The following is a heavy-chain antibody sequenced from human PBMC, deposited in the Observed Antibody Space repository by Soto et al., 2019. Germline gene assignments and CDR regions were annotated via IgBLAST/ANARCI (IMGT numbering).Heavy chain of an antibody. Sequence: GPSVKVSCKASGYTFTGYYMHWVRQVPGQGLEWMGRIIPILGIANYAQKFQGRVTITADKSTSTAYMELSSLRSEDTAVYYCARASSKLRWGWFDPWGQGTLVTVSS. CDR3: ARASSKLRWGWFDP. CDR2: IIPILGIA. V-gene: IGHV1-69*04. J-gene: IGHJ5*02. CDR1: GYTFTGYY. D-gene: IGHD4-17*01.